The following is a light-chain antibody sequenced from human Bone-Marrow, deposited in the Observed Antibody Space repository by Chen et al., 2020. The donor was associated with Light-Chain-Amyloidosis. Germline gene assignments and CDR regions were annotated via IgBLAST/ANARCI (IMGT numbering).Light chain of an antibody. CDR1: NIGSTS. Sequence: SYVLPQPSSVSVSPGQTATIACGGNNIGSTSVHWYQQTPGQAPLLVFYDDSDRPAGIAERVAGSHCGNTATLTISRVEAGDGADYYCRVWDRGSDRPVFGGGTKLTVL. V-gene: IGLV3-21*02. CDR2: DDS. J-gene: IGLJ3*02. CDR3: RVWDRGSDRPV.